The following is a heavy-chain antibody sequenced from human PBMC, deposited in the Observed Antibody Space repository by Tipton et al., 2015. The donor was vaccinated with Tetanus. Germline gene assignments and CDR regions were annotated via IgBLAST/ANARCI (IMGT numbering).Heavy chain of an antibody. V-gene: IGHV4-61*01. CDR2: IYYSGTT. D-gene: IGHD5-24*01. CDR3: AKTTIYGSIIDYFDS. Sequence: TLSLTCTVSGGSVRSTNSYWSWLRQPPGKGLEWIGYIYYSGTTKYNPSLKSRVTMSVDTSKNQFSLRLNSVTAADTAMYYCAKTTIYGSIIDYFDSWGQGTLVTVSS. J-gene: IGHJ4*02. CDR1: GGSVRSTNSY.